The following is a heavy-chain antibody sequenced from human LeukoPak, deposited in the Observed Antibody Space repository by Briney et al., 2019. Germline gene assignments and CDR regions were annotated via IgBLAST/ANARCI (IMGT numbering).Heavy chain of an antibody. Sequence: ASVKVSCKASGYTFTGYYIHWVQQAPGQGLEWMGWINPNSGGTNYAQKFQGRVTMTRDTSISTAYMELSRLRSDDTAVYYCARADHYYYYMDVWGKGTTVTVSS. CDR2: INPNSGGT. CDR1: GYTFTGYY. J-gene: IGHJ6*03. CDR3: ARADHYYYYMDV. V-gene: IGHV1-2*02.